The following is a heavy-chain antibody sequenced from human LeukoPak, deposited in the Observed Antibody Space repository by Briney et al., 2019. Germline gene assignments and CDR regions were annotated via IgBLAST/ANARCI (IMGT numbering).Heavy chain of an antibody. D-gene: IGHD3/OR15-3a*01. CDR1: GFNFSSHA. Sequence: GGSLRLSCAASGFNFSSHALHWVRQAPGQGLEWVAVISYDGKIKHYADSVKGRFSISRDNSKNTVYLQMKSLRVEDTAVYYCARGTLDNWGQGTLVTVSS. CDR2: ISYDGKIK. J-gene: IGHJ4*02. V-gene: IGHV3-30*14. CDR3: ARGTLDN.